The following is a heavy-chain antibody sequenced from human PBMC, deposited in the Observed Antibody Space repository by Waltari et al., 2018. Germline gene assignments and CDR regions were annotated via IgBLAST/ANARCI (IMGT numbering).Heavy chain of an antibody. J-gene: IGHJ4*02. CDR2: ISYDGSNK. CDR1: GFTFSSYA. CDR3: ARDHTRGYFDY. V-gene: IGHV3-30-3*01. Sequence: QVQLVESGGGVVQPGRSLRLSCAASGFTFSSYAMTWVRQAPGKGLEWVAVISYDGSNKYYADSVKGRFTISRDNSKNTLYLQMNSLRAEDTAVYYCARDHTRGYFDYWGQGTLVTVSS.